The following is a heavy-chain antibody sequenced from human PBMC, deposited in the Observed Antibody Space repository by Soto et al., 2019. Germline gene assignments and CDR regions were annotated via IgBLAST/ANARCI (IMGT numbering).Heavy chain of an antibody. CDR2: ISAYNGNT. V-gene: IGHV1-18*04. D-gene: IGHD6-6*01. CDR3: AREGTFEYRSPRCDY. Sequence: GASVKVSCKASGYTFTSYGISWVRQAPGQGLEWMGWISAYNGNTNYAQKLQGRVTVTTDTSTSTAHMELRSLRSDDTAVYYCAREGTFEYRSPRCDYWGQGTLVTVSS. J-gene: IGHJ4*02. CDR1: GYTFTSYG.